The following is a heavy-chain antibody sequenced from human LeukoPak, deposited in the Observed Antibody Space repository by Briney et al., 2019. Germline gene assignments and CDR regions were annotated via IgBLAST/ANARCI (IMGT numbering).Heavy chain of an antibody. Sequence: SQTLSLTCAISGDSVSSISVAWNWIRQSPLRGLEWLGRTYYRSKWYYEYAVSVKSRINISPDTSKNQFSLQLTSVTPEDTAVYYCSLARSEYHYGMDVWGQGTTVTVSS. CDR3: SLARSEYHYGMDV. CDR1: GDSVSSISVA. CDR2: TYYRSKWYY. J-gene: IGHJ6*02. V-gene: IGHV6-1*01.